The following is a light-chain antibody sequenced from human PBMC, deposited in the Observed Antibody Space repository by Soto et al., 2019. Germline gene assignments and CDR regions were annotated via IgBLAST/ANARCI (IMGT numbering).Light chain of an antibody. V-gene: IGLV2-14*01. Sequence: QSVLTQPASVSGSPGQSITISCTGTSSDVGGYKYVSWYQQHPGKAPKLVIYEVSNRPSGVSNRFSGSKSGNTASLTISGLQTEDEADYYCSSYTIRSTPVFGGGTKLTVL. CDR3: SSYTIRSTPV. CDR1: SSDVGGYKY. J-gene: IGLJ3*02. CDR2: EVS.